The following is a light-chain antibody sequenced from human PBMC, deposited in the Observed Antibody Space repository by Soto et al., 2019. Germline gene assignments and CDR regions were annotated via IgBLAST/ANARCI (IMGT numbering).Light chain of an antibody. V-gene: IGKV1-16*01. J-gene: IGKJ5*01. Sequence: SACVGDTVTITCRASQGISSYLAWYQQKPGKAPKPLIYDASTLKTGVPSRFSGSGSGSEFNFTITGLQPDDFATYFCQQYNTYSTFGQGTRLEIK. CDR1: QGISSY. CDR3: QQYNTYST. CDR2: DAS.